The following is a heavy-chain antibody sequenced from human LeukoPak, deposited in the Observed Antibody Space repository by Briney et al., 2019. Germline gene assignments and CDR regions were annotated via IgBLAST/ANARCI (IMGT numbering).Heavy chain of an antibody. CDR3: ARQTGSGLFILP. V-gene: IGHV4-38-2*02. CDR2: IYHSGRT. J-gene: IGHJ4*02. Sequence: SETLSLTCTVSGYSISSGYYWGWIRQPPGKGLEWIGSIYHSGRTFYNPSLKSRVTISVDTAKNQFSLKLTSVTAADTAVYYCARQTGSGLFILPGGQGTLVTVSS. D-gene: IGHD3/OR15-3a*01. CDR1: GYSISSGYY.